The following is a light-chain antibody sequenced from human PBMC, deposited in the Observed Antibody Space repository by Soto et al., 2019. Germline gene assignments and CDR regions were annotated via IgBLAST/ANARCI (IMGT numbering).Light chain of an antibody. CDR3: SSFTSSSSYV. Sequence: QSALTQPASVSGSPGQSITLLCTGASSDFGIYNSVSWYQQHPGKAPKLMIHDVSNRPSGVSSRFSGSRSGNTASLTISGLQAEDEADYYCSSFTSSSSYVFGPGTKVTLL. J-gene: IGLJ1*01. V-gene: IGLV2-14*01. CDR2: DVS. CDR1: SSDFGIYNS.